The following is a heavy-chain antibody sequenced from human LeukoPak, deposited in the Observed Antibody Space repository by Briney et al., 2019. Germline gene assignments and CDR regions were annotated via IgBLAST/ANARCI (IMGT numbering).Heavy chain of an antibody. J-gene: IGHJ3*02. V-gene: IGHV3-30*04. CDR3: AVAPEQWGFDI. CDR1: GFPFISYA. Sequence: GSLRLSCAASGFPFISYAMHWVRHAPGKGPEWVAVISYDGSNKYYADSVKGRFTISRDNSKNTLYLQMNSLRAEDTAVYYCAVAPEQWGFDIWGQGTMVTVSS. D-gene: IGHD6-19*01. CDR2: ISYDGSNK.